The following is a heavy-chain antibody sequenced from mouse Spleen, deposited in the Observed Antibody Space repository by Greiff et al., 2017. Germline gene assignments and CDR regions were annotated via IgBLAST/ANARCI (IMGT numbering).Heavy chain of an antibody. CDR3: AREGTTGAWFAY. J-gene: IGHJ3*01. CDR1: GYTFSSYW. CDR2: IDPNSGGT. D-gene: IGHD2-12*01. V-gene: IGHV1-72*01. Sequence: QVQLQQPGADLVKPGASVKLSCKASGYTFSSYWMHWVKQRPGRGLEWIGGIDPNSGGTKYNEKFKSQATLTLDKPSTTVYMQLISLTSEDSAVYYCAREGTTGAWFAYWGQGTLVTVSA.